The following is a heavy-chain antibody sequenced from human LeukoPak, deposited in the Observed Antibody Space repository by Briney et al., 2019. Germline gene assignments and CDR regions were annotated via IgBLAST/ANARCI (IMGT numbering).Heavy chain of an antibody. Sequence: SSETLSLTCAVYGRSFSGYYWSWIRQPPGKGLEWIGEINHSGSSNYNPSLKSRVTISVDTSKNQFSLKLSSVTAADTAVYYCARGPLRSGYYRPNWFDPWGQGTLVTVSS. D-gene: IGHD3-3*01. CDR2: INHSGSS. V-gene: IGHV4-34*01. J-gene: IGHJ5*02. CDR1: GRSFSGYY. CDR3: ARGPLRSGYYRPNWFDP.